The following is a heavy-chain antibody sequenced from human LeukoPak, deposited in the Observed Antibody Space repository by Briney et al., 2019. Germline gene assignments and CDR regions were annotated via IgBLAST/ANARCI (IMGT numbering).Heavy chain of an antibody. CDR3: ARDLKGHSGYDYLGDYYGMDV. Sequence: GGSLRLSCAASGFAFSTYSIDWVRQAPGKGLEWVSYISSSSSNIYHADSVKGRFTISRDNAKNSLHLQMNSLRAEDTAVYYCARDLKGHSGYDYLGDYYGMDVWGQGTTVTVSS. CDR2: ISSSSSNI. D-gene: IGHD5-12*01. J-gene: IGHJ6*02. V-gene: IGHV3-48*04. CDR1: GFAFSTYS.